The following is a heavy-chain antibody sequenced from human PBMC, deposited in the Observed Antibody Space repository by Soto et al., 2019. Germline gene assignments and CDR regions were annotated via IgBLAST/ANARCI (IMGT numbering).Heavy chain of an antibody. CDR1: RGSFSGYY. D-gene: IGHD3-10*01. V-gene: IGHV4-34*01. CDR2: INHSGST. CDR3: ARGGSGSGTYFQAIYFGMDV. Sequence: SKTLSLTCAVYRGSFSGYYWSWIHQPPVKWLELIGEINHSGSTNYNPSLKSRVTISVDTSKNQFSLKLTSVTAADTAVYYCARGGSGSGTYFQAIYFGMDVWGQGTAVTVSS. J-gene: IGHJ6*02.